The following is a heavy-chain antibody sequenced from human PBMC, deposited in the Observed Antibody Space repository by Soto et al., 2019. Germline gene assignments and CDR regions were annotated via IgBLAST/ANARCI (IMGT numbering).Heavy chain of an antibody. V-gene: IGHV1-18*01. CDR2: ISAYNGNT. D-gene: IGHD3-10*01. CDR3: ARERTMVRGVIIRYFDF. CDR1: GYTFTSYG. J-gene: IGHJ4*02. Sequence: QVQLVQSGAEVKKPGASVKVSCKASGYTFTSYGISWVRQAPGQGLEWMGWISAYNGNTNYAQKLQGRVTMTTATSTSTAYMELRSLRSDDTSVYYCARERTMVRGVIIRYFDFWGQGTLVTVSS.